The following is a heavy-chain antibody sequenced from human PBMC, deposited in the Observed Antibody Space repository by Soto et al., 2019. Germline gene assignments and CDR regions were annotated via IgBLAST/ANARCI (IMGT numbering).Heavy chain of an antibody. CDR3: AHGYVQLLATFHYFDS. CDR1: GFSITGNGEG. CDR2: IYWADDK. V-gene: IGHV2-5*02. Sequence: SGPTLVNPTQTLTLTCTFSGFSITGNGEGVGWIRQPPGKALEWLALIYWADDKRYSPSLRNRLTITLDNSKNQVILTMTDMGPADTATYYCAHGYVQLLATFHYFDSWGQGTQVTVSS. J-gene: IGHJ4*02. D-gene: IGHD2-2*01.